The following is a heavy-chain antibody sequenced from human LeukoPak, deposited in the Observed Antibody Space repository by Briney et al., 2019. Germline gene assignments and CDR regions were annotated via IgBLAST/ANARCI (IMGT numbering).Heavy chain of an antibody. J-gene: IGHJ5*02. Sequence: GGSLRLSCAASGFIFSQYSTNWVRQAPGKGLEWVSHIRSSSETFYADSVKGRFTISRDNARNSLYLQMNNLRGEDTAIYYCARDAGNSGYGCDLWGQGTLVTVSS. D-gene: IGHD5-12*01. CDR3: ARDAGNSGYGCDL. V-gene: IGHV3-48*01. CDR1: GFIFSQYS. CDR2: IRSSSET.